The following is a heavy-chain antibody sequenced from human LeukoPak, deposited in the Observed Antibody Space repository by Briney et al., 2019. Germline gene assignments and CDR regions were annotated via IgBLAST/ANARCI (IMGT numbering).Heavy chain of an antibody. CDR1: GYTFTSYG. Sequence: ASVKVSCKASGYTFTSYGITWVRQAPGQGLEWMGWISAYNGNINYAQKFQGRVTLTTDAPTSTAYMNLRSLRSDDTAVYYCARDDWRFGELFRHQFDYWGQGTLVTVSS. V-gene: IGHV1-18*01. CDR2: ISAYNGNI. CDR3: ARDDWRFGELFRHQFDY. J-gene: IGHJ4*02. D-gene: IGHD3-10*01.